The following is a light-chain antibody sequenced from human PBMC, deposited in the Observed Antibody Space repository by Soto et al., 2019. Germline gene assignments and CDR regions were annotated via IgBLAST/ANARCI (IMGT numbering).Light chain of an antibody. CDR3: AAWEDILNPSIL. CDR2: SNN. J-gene: IGLJ1*01. Sequence: QSVLTQPPSVSGTPGQKVTISCSGSRANIGSNTVNWYQHLPGTVPKLLIYSNNQRPSGVPDRFSGSKSGTSASLAISGLQAEDEVFYYCAAWEDILNPSILFGTEPRVTV. V-gene: IGLV1-44*01. CDR1: RANIGSNT.